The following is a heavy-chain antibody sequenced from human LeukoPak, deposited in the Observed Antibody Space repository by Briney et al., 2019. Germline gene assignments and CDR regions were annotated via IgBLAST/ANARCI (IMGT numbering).Heavy chain of an antibody. CDR1: GGSFSGYY. V-gene: IGHV4-34*01. CDR3: AREIRICSGGSCYSDSRFDP. J-gene: IGHJ5*02. Sequence: PSETLSLTCAVYGGSFSGYYWSWIRQPPGKGLEWIGEINHSGSTNYNPSLKSQVTISVDTSKNQFSLKLSSVTAADTAVYYCAREIRICSGGSCYSDSRFDPWGQGTLVTVSS. D-gene: IGHD2-15*01. CDR2: INHSGST.